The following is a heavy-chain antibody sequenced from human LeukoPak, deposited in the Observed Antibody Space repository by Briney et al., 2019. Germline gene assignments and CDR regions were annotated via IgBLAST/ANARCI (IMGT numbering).Heavy chain of an antibody. V-gene: IGHV4-34*01. CDR3: ARVYSYGYVNY. CDR1: GGSFSGYY. CDR2: INHSGST. D-gene: IGHD5-18*01. J-gene: IGHJ4*02. Sequence: SETLSLTCAVYGGSFSGYYWSWLRQPPGKGLEWIGEINHSGSTNYNPSLKSRVTISVDTSKNQFSLKLSSVTAADTAVYYCARVYSYGYVNYWGQGTLVTVSS.